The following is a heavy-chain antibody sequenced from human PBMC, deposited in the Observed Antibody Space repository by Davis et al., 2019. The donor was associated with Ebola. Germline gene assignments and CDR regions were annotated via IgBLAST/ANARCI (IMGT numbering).Heavy chain of an antibody. V-gene: IGHV4-31*03. J-gene: IGHJ4*02. CDR1: GGSISSGDYY. CDR3: ATVDYDTREFDY. Sequence: MPSETLSLTCTVPGGSISSGDYYWSWIRQHPGKGLEWIGFIYYSGTPYYNPSLKSRLTMSVDTSKNQFSLKLSSVTAADTAVYYCATVDYDTREFDYWGQGTLVTVSS. CDR2: IYYSGTP. D-gene: IGHD3-16*01.